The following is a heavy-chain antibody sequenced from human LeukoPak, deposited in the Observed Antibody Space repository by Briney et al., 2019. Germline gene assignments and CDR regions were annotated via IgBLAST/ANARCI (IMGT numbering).Heavy chain of an antibody. CDR3: AREYVLLWFGGRDAFDI. CDR1: GDSVSSNSAA. CDR2: TYYRSKWYN. V-gene: IGHV6-1*01. Sequence: SQTLSLACAISGDSVSSNSAAWNWIRQSPSRGLEWLGRTYYRSKWYNDYAVSVKSRITINPDTSKNQFSLQLNSVTPEDTAVYYCAREYVLLWFGGRDAFDIWGQGTMVTVSS. J-gene: IGHJ3*02. D-gene: IGHD3-10*01.